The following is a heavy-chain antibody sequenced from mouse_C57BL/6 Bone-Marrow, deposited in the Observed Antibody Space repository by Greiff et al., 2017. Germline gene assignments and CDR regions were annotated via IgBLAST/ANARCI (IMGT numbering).Heavy chain of an antibody. CDR2: IDPSDSYT. D-gene: IGHD1-1*01. Sequence: VQLQQPGAELVMPGASVKLSCKASGYTFTSYWMHWVKQRPGQGLEWIGEIDPSDSYTNYNQKFKGKSTLTVDKSSSTAYMQLSSLTSEDSAVYYCARRGFYYYGSSYAMDYWGQGTSVTVSS. CDR1: GYTFTSYW. J-gene: IGHJ4*01. V-gene: IGHV1-69*01. CDR3: ARRGFYYYGSSYAMDY.